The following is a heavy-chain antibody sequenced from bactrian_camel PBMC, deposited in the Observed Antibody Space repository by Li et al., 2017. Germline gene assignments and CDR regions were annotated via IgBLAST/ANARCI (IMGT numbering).Heavy chain of an antibody. CDR2: IFMGTEIT. D-gene: IGHD5*01. J-gene: IGHJ6*01. Sequence: DVQLVESGGGSVQSGGSLRLSCAASGYTDRQWCMAWFRQPPGKEREGVAGIFMGTEITQYADSVKGRFTISQDNAKNAVYLQMNSLKLEDTAMYYCAAARTLTDWARFRGYWGQGTQVTVS. V-gene: IGHV3S40*01. CDR1: GYTDRQWC. CDR3: AAARTLTDWARFRGY.